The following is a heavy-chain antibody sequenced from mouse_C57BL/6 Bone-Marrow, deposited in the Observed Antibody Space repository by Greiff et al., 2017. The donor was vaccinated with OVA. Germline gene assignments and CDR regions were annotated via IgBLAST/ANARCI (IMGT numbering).Heavy chain of an antibody. CDR3: KGRGGYGNYFDY. CDR1: GFNIKDDY. D-gene: IGHD1-1*01. CDR2: IDPENGDT. V-gene: IGHV14-4*01. Sequence: VQLQQSGAELVRPGASVKLSCTASGFNIKDDYMHWVKQRPEQGLEWIGWIDPENGDTEYASKFQGKAPIAADTSSNTAYLQLSSLTSEDTAVYYCKGRGGYGNYFDYWGQGTTLTVSS. J-gene: IGHJ2*01.